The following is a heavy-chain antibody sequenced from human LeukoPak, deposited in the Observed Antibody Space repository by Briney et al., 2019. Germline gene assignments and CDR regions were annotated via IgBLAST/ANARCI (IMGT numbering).Heavy chain of an antibody. Sequence: GASVKVSCKASGYTITDYYIHWVRQAPGQGLEWMGWIDPNSGGTILAQKFQGRVTMTRDTSINTAYMELSSLRSDDTAVYYCARVASTTRRHDAFDIWGQGTMVTVSS. CDR2: IDPNSGGT. CDR3: ARVASTTRRHDAFDI. V-gene: IGHV1-2*02. J-gene: IGHJ3*02. CDR1: GYTITDYY. D-gene: IGHD1-1*01.